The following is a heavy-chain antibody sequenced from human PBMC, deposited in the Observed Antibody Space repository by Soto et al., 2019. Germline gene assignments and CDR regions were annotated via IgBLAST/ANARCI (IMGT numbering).Heavy chain of an antibody. J-gene: IGHJ4*02. CDR3: ARRVWDLKYYFVY. CDR2: INQSGST. V-gene: IGHV4-34*01. D-gene: IGHD1-26*01. CDR1: GGSFSGYY. Sequence: SETLSLTCAVYGGSFSGYYWSWIRQPPGKGLEWIGEINQSGSTNYNPSLKSRVTISVDTSKNQFSLNLSSVTAADTAVYYCARRVWDLKYYFVYWGQGTLVTVSS.